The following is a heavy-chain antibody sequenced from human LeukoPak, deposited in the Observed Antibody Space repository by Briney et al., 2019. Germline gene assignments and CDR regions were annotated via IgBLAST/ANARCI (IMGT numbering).Heavy chain of an antibody. J-gene: IGHJ4*02. V-gene: IGHV3-23*01. Sequence: PGGSLRLSCAASGFTFSSFPMSWVRQAPGKGLEWVSLISGSGSNTYYADSVKGRFIISRDNSKNTLYLQMNSLRAEDTAVYYCAKEKPTTTAFDYWGQGTLVPVSS. D-gene: IGHD4-17*01. CDR3: AKEKPTTTAFDY. CDR1: GFTFSSFP. CDR2: ISGSGSNT.